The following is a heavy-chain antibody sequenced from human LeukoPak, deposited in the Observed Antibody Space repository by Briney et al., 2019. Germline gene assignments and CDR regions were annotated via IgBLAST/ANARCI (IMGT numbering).Heavy chain of an antibody. J-gene: IGHJ4*02. V-gene: IGHV3-48*01. CDR3: AREPGAGVHY. Sequence: GRSLRLSCTASGFTFSSYSMNWVRQAPGKGLEWVSYISSSSSTIYYADSVKGRFTISRDNAKNSLYLQMNSLRAEDTAVYYCAREPGAGVHYWGQGTLVTVSS. D-gene: IGHD6-19*01. CDR1: GFTFSSYS. CDR2: ISSSSSTI.